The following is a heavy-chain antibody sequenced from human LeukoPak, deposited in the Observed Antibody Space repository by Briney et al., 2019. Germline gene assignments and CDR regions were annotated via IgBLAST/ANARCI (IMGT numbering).Heavy chain of an antibody. J-gene: IGHJ4*02. D-gene: IGHD3-22*01. V-gene: IGHV5-51*01. CDR2: IYPGDSDT. Sequence: GESLKISCKGSGYSFTSHWIGWVRQMPGKDLEWMAIIYPGDSDTRYSPSFQGQVTISADKSINTAYLQWSSLKASDTGIYYCARRGSSGYYFIFDYWGQGTWSPSPQ. CDR3: ARRGSSGYYFIFDY. CDR1: GYSFTSHW.